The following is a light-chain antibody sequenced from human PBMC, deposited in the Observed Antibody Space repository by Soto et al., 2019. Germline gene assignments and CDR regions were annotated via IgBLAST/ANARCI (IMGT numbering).Light chain of an antibody. J-gene: IGKJ1*01. Sequence: DIVMTQSPDSLAVSLGERATINCKSSQSVLYNSNNKNFLAWYQQKPGQDPKLLIYWASTRESGVPDRFSGSGSETDFTLTISNLQAEYVAVYFCQQYYTAPQTFGQGTKVEVK. CDR1: QSVLYNSNNKNF. CDR2: WAS. CDR3: QQYYTAPQT. V-gene: IGKV4-1*01.